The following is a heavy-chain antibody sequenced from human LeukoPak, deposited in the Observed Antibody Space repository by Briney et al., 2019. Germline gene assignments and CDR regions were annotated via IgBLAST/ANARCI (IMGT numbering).Heavy chain of an antibody. CDR2: ISSSGSTI. CDR3: ARPRRYSEVN. V-gene: IGHV3-48*04. D-gene: IGHD1-26*01. J-gene: IGHJ4*02. Sequence: PGGSLRLSCAASGFTFSSYSMNWVRQAPGMGLEWVSYISSSGSTIYYADSVKGRFTISRDNAKNSLYLQMNSLRAEDTAVYYCARPRRYSEVNWGQETLVTVSS. CDR1: GFTFSSYS.